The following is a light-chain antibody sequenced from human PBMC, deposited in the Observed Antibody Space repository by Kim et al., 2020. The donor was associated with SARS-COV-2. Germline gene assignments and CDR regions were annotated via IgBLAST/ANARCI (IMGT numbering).Light chain of an antibody. J-gene: IGLJ2*01. Sequence: SSELPQDPAVSVALGQTVRITCQGDSLRSYYASWYQQKPGQAPVLVIYGKNNRPSGIPDRFSGSSSGNRASLTITGAQAEDEADYYCNSRDSSGPVVFGG. CDR1: SLRSYY. V-gene: IGLV3-19*01. CDR2: GKN. CDR3: NSRDSSGPVV.